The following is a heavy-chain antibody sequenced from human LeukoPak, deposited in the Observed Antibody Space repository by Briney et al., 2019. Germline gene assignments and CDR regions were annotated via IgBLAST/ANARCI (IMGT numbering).Heavy chain of an antibody. J-gene: IGHJ4*02. CDR1: GSTFSNYW. CDR3: ARDLSGPSFY. D-gene: IGHD2-15*01. CDR2: IKPDGGET. V-gene: IGHV3-7*01. Sequence: QPGGSLRLSCAASGSTFSNYWMSWVRQAPGKGLEWVINIKPDGGETYFVDSVKGRFTISRDNAKNSLYLQMNSPRVEDTAVYYCARDLSGPSFYWGQGTLVTVSS.